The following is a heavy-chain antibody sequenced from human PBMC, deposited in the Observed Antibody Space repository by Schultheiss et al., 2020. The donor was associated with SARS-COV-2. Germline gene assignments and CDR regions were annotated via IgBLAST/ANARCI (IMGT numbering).Heavy chain of an antibody. CDR1: GGSISSGSYY. J-gene: IGHJ3*02. CDR3: ARQGLLWFGELDAFDI. CDR2: IYYSGST. D-gene: IGHD3-10*01. Sequence: SETLSLTCAVYGGSISSGSYYWSWIRQPAGKGLEWIGSIYYSGSTYYNPSLKSRVTISVDTSKNQFSLKLSSVTAADTAVYYCARQGLLWFGELDAFDIWGQGTMVTVSS. V-gene: IGHV4-39*01.